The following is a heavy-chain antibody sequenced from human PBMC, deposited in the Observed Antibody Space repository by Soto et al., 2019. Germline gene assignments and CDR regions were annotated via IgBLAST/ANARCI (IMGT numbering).Heavy chain of an antibody. Sequence: GASVKVSCKASGVTFSSYAISWVRQAPGQGLEWMGGIIPIFGTANYAQKFQGRVTITADESTSTAYMELSSLRSEDTAVYYCARDGSGSYYSVYFDYWGQGTLFTVSS. CDR1: GVTFSSYA. D-gene: IGHD3-10*01. CDR3: ARDGSGSYYSVYFDY. V-gene: IGHV1-69*13. J-gene: IGHJ4*02. CDR2: IIPIFGTA.